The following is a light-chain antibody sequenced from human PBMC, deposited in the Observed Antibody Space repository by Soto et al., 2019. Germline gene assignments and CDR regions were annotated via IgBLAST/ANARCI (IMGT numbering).Light chain of an antibody. V-gene: IGKV3-15*01. CDR2: GAS. CDR1: QSVSSN. Sequence: EIVLTQSPATLSVSPGERATLSCRASQSVSSNLAWYQQKPGQAPRLLIYGASTRATGIPDRFTGSDSGTEFILTISSLQSEDFAVYYCQQYHHWWTFGTGTKVEIK. CDR3: QQYHHWWT. J-gene: IGKJ1*01.